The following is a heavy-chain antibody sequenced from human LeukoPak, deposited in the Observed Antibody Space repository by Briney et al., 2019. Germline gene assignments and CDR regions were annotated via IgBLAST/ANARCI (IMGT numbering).Heavy chain of an antibody. V-gene: IGHV4-34*01. CDR3: ARLGSGYYYVGLGNRADY. CDR2: INHSGST. D-gene: IGHD3-22*01. Sequence: SETLSLTCAVYGGSFSGYYWSWIRQPPGKGLEWIGEINHSGSTNYNPSLKSRVTISVDTSKNQFSLKLSSVTAADTAVYYCARLGSGYYYVGLGNRADYWGQGTLVTVSS. CDR1: GGSFSGYY. J-gene: IGHJ4*02.